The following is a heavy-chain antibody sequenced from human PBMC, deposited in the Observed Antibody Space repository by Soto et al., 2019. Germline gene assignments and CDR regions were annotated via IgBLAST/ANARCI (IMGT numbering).Heavy chain of an antibody. CDR3: ARIGFWSGYIDY. V-gene: IGHV4-31*03. D-gene: IGHD3-3*01. CDR1: GGSISSGGYY. Sequence: QVQLQESGPGLVKPSQTLSLTCTVSGGSISSGGYYWSWIRQHPGKGLEWIGYIYYSGSTYYNPSLKSRVTISVDTSKNQFSLNLSSVTAADTAVYYCARIGFWSGYIDYWGQGTLVTVSS. CDR2: IYYSGST. J-gene: IGHJ4*02.